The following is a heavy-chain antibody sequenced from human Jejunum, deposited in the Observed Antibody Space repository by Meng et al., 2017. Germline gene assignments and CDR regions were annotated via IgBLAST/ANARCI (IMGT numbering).Heavy chain of an antibody. V-gene: IGHV4-30-2*01. Sequence: QLQLQESGSGLVKPSQTLSLTCVFSGGSMGISFYSWGWIRQPPGKGLEWIGYIFNSGSTHFNPSLKSRVTISMDSSKNQFSLNLTSVTAGETAVYYCARGAGDRFDFWGRG. CDR2: IFNSGST. D-gene: IGHD4-17*01. CDR3: ARGAGDRFDF. J-gene: IGHJ4*02. CDR1: GGSMGISFYS.